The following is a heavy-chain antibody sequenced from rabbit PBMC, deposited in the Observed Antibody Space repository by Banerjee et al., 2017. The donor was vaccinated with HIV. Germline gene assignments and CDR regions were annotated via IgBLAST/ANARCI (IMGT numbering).Heavy chain of an antibody. CDR3: ARDYGGNDFDFDL. Sequence: QEQLVESGGGLVQPGGTLTLTCKASGFSFSSSYVMCWVRQAPGKGLEWIGCIHGAGSGSTYYASWAKGRFTISKTSSTTVTLQMTSLTAADTATYFCARDYGGNDFDFDLWGQGTLVTVS. J-gene: IGHJ4*01. D-gene: IGHD4-2*01. CDR1: GFSFSSSYV. V-gene: IGHV1S45*01. CDR2: IHGAGSGST.